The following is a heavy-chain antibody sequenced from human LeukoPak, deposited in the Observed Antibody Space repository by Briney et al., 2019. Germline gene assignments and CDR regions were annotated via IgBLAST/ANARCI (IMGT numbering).Heavy chain of an antibody. V-gene: IGHV1-8*01. J-gene: IGHJ5*02. CDR1: GYTFTSYD. CDR3: ATLVVVAPLLFDP. Sequence: ASVKVSCKVSGYTFTSYDINWVRQATGQGLEWMGWMNPNSGNTGYAQKFQSRVTMTRNTSISTAYMELSSLRSEDTAVYYCATLVVVAPLLFDPWGQGTLVTVSS. CDR2: MNPNSGNT. D-gene: IGHD2-15*01.